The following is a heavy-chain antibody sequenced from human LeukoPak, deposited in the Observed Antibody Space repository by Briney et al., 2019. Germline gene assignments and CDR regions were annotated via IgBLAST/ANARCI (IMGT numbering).Heavy chain of an antibody. D-gene: IGHD5-24*01. J-gene: IGHJ4*02. CDR2: INSDGSST. V-gene: IGHV3-74*01. Sequence: PGGSLRLSCAASGFTFSSYWMHWVRHAPGKGLVWVSRINSDGSSTSYADSVKGRFTISRDNAKNTLYLQMNSLRAEDTAVYYCARFRGMMATSGYFDYWGQGTLVTVSS. CDR3: ARFRGMMATSGYFDY. CDR1: GFTFSSYW.